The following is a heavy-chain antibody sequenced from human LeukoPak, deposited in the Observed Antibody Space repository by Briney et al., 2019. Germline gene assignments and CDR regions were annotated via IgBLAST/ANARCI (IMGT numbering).Heavy chain of an antibody. CDR3: ARGRLPFTSDDAFDI. V-gene: IGHV4-59*01. Sequence: SETLSLTCTVSGGSISSYYWSWIRQPPGKGLEWIGYIYYSGSTNYNPSLKSRATISVDTSKNQFSLKLSSVTAADTAVYYCARGRLPFTSDDAFDIWGQGTMVTVSS. CDR1: GGSISSYY. J-gene: IGHJ3*02. CDR2: IYYSGST. D-gene: IGHD3-16*01.